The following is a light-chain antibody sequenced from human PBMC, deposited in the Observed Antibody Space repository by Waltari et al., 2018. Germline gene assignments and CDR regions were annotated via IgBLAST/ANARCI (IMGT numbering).Light chain of an antibody. V-gene: IGLV2-23*02. Sequence: QSGLAQPASASGSPGQSITITCTGTSSDVGNYNLVSWYQQRPGKAPRLLIYEVTKRATGTSDRLSASKSGSTASLSSSGLQAQEDEADYYCCSYVGLGNYVFGTGTKVTV. CDR2: EVT. J-gene: IGLJ1*01. CDR1: SSDVGNYNL. CDR3: CSYVGLGNYV.